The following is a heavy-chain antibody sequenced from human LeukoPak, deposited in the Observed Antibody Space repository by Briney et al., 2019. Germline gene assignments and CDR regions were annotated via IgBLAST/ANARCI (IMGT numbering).Heavy chain of an antibody. J-gene: IGHJ4*02. CDR2: ISAYNGNT. V-gene: IGHV1-18*01. CDR1: GYTFTSYG. Sequence: ASVTVSCKASGYTFTSYGISWVRQAPGQGLEWMGWISAYNGNTNYAQKLQGRVTMTTDTSTSTAYMELRSLRSDDTAVYYCARVSHYYGSGSYYSPYFDYWGQGTLVTVPP. D-gene: IGHD3-10*01. CDR3: ARVSHYYGSGSYYSPYFDY.